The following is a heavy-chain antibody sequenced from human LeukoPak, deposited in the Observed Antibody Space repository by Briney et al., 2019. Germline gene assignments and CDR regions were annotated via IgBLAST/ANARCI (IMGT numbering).Heavy chain of an antibody. CDR2: TYYRSKWYY. J-gene: IGHJ4*02. D-gene: IGHD1-26*01. Sequence: SQTLSLTCAISGDSVSSNSADWNWIRQSPSRGLEWLGRTYYRSKWYYDYALSVKSRIIINPDTSKNQFSLHLSSVTPEDTAVYYCAGSASFFGYWGQGTPVTVSS. CDR1: GDSVSSNSAD. V-gene: IGHV6-1*01. CDR3: AGSASFFGY.